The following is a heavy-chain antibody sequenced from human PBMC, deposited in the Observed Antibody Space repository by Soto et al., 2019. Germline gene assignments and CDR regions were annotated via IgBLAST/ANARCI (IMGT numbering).Heavy chain of an antibody. CDR3: ARRNSGYVGSSFDY. CDR1: GGSISSTNW. V-gene: IGHV4-4*02. J-gene: IGHJ4*02. CDR2: IYHTGST. D-gene: IGHD5-12*01. Sequence: QVQLQESGPGLVKPSGTLSLTCAVSGGSISSTNWWNWVRQSPGKGLEWIGEIYHTGSTNYNPSHSSRVTVSVDMSKTQFSLELRSVTAADTAVYYCARRNSGYVGSSFDYWGLGTLVTVSS.